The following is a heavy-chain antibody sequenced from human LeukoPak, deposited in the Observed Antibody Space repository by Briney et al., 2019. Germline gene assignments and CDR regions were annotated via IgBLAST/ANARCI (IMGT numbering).Heavy chain of an antibody. J-gene: IGHJ5*02. Sequence: PGGSLRLSCAASGFTFNSYWMSWVRQAPGKGLEWVAYIRQGESETFYVDSVRGRFTISRDSAENSLYLQIDSLRAEDTAVYYCASSGYYDFWSGSPIHNWFDPWGQGTLVTVSS. CDR3: ASSGYYDFWSGSPIHNWFDP. D-gene: IGHD3-3*01. CDR2: IRQGESET. V-gene: IGHV3-7*03. CDR1: GFTFNSYW.